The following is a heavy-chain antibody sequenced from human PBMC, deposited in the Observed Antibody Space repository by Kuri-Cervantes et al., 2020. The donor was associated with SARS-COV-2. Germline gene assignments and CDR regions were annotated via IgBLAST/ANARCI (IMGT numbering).Heavy chain of an antibody. CDR2: ISGSGSST. D-gene: IGHD2-21*01. V-gene: IGHV3-23*01. J-gene: IGHJ4*02. Sequence: GESLKISCAASGFTFSSYWMSWVRQAPGKGLEWVSAISGSGSSTYYADSVKGRFTISRGNSKNTLYLQMNSLRAEDTAVYYCAKDYWGRAFDYWGQGTLVTVSS. CDR3: AKDYWGRAFDY. CDR1: GFTFSSYW.